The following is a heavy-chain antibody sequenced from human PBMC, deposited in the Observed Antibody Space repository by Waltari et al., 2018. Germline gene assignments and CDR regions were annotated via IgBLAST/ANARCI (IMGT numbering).Heavy chain of an antibody. CDR2: ISYDGSNV. Sequence: QVQLVESGGGVVQPGRSLRLSCAASGVSFTDFGMHWVRQAPGKGLEWVAVISYDGSNVFYADSVKGRFTISRDNSKNTLYLQMNSLRAEDTAVYYCAKDLDSGYLGCDYWGQGTLVTVSS. CDR1: GVSFTDFG. V-gene: IGHV3-30*18. D-gene: IGHD5-12*01. CDR3: AKDLDSGYLGCDY. J-gene: IGHJ4*02.